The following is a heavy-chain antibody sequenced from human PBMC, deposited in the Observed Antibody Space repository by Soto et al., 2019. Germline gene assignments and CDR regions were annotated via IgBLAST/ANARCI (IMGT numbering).Heavy chain of an antibody. J-gene: IGHJ3*01. CDR1: GFMFEPYS. CDR3: ARDLGSSGYPDAFDL. Sequence: ESGGGLVKAGGSLRLSCVASGFMFEPYSMNWVPQAPGKGLEWVSSISGKSSFTYYTDSLRGRLTISRDNAKNSAFLLMKSLTAEDTAVYFCARDLGSSGYPDAFDLWGQGTMVTVSS. CDR2: ISGKSSFT. D-gene: IGHD3-22*01. V-gene: IGHV3-21*01.